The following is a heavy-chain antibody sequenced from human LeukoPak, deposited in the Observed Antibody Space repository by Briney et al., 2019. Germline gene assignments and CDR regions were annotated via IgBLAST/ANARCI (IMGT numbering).Heavy chain of an antibody. CDR1: GGSISSGDYY. J-gene: IGHJ4*02. Sequence: PSETMSLTCTVSGGSISSGDYYWSWIRQPPGKGLEWIGFIYYSGSTNYNPSLKSRVTISVDTSKNQFSLKLSSVTAADTAVYYCARVDSLRWLRSPAYYFDYWGQGTLVTVSS. V-gene: IGHV4-61*08. CDR2: IYYSGST. CDR3: ARVDSLRWLRSPAYYFDY. D-gene: IGHD5-12*01.